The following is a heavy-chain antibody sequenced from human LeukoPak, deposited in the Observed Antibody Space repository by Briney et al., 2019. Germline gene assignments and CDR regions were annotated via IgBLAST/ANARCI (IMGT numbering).Heavy chain of an antibody. CDR3: ARHYYGSPGYFYFDF. D-gene: IGHD3-22*01. CDR2: IYYSGSTGP. Sequence: SETLSLTYTVSGGSISGFYWSWIRQPPGKGLEYIGYIYYSGSTGPHYNPSLKSRLTISVDTSKNQFSLKLTSVTAADTAVYYCARHYYGSPGYFYFDFWGPGTLVTVSS. CDR1: GGSISGFY. J-gene: IGHJ4*02. V-gene: IGHV4-59*08.